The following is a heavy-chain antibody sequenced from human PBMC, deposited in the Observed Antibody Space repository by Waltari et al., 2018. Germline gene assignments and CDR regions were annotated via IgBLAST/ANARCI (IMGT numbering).Heavy chain of an antibody. D-gene: IGHD1-26*01. CDR3: TSSGSYSSYHGMDV. J-gene: IGHJ6*02. CDR1: GFTFSGVG. V-gene: IGHV3-73*01. CDR2: IRGNANRYAT. Sequence: EVQLVESGGGLVKPGGSLKLSCAGSGFTFSGVGITWVRQASGRGLEWVGRIRGNANRYATDYVASVKGRFTISRDDSKNTAYLQLNSLKTEDTAVYYCTSSGSYSSYHGMDVWGQGTTVTVSS.